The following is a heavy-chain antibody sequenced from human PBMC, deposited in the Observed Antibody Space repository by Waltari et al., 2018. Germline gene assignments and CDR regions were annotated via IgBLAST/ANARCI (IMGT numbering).Heavy chain of an antibody. J-gene: IGHJ4*02. CDR2: IRYDGSNK. Sequence: QVQLVESGGGVVQPGGSLRLPCPASGFPFSIYGMHWFRQAPGKGLEWVAFIRYDGSNKYYADSVKGRFTISRDNSKNTLYLQMNSLRAEDTAVYYCATVWGGSSIRLPFDYWGQGTLVTVSS. V-gene: IGHV3-30*02. CDR1: GFPFSIYG. CDR3: ATVWGGSSIRLPFDY. D-gene: IGHD3-16*01.